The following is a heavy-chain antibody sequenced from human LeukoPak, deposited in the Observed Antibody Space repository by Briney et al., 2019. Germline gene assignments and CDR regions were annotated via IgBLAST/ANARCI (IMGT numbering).Heavy chain of an antibody. CDR1: GGSFIRSV. V-gene: IGHV1-69*05. J-gene: IGHJ5*02. CDR3: ARGRGVGALASSYH. CDR2: IISVFGTG. Sequence: AASVKVSCKATGGSFIRSVLSWVRQAPGQGLEWMGGIISVFGTGNYAQKFQGRVTITTDESTSKAYMKWSSRSLDDTAVYFWARGRGVGALASSYHWGPGTMVLVSS. D-gene: IGHD1-26*01.